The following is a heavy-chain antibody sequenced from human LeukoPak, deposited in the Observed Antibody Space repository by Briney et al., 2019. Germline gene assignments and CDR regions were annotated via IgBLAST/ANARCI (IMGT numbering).Heavy chain of an antibody. CDR2: IYPGDSDT. CDR1: GYSFTSYW. V-gene: IGHV5-51*01. CDR3: ARRRDLYSGSYYPFDY. J-gene: IGHJ4*02. D-gene: IGHD1-26*01. Sequence: GESQKISCKGSGYSFTSYWIGWVRQMPGKGLEWMGIIYPGDSDTRYSPSFQGQVTISADKSISTAYLQWSSLKASDTAMYYCARRRDLYSGSYYPFDYWGQGTLVTVSS.